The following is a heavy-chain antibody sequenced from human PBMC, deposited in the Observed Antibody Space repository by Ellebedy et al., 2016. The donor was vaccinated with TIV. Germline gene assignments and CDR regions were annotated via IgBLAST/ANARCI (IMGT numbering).Heavy chain of an antibody. CDR3: ATVGWELNLSDAFDI. D-gene: IGHD1-26*01. CDR1: GYTLTELS. J-gene: IGHJ3*02. Sequence: ASVKVSCKVSGYTLTELSMHWVRQAPGKGLEWMGGFDPEDGETIYAQKFQGRVTMTEDTSTDTAYMELSSLRSEDTAVYYCATVGWELNLSDAFDIWGQGTMVTVSS. CDR2: FDPEDGET. V-gene: IGHV1-24*01.